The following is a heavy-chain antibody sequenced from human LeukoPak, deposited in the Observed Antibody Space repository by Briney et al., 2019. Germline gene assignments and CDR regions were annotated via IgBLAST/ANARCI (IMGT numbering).Heavy chain of an antibody. D-gene: IGHD3-16*01. V-gene: IGHV3-53*01. CDR3: AKDEVTSGGGLDY. CDR2: IYSGGIT. J-gene: IGHJ4*02. CDR1: GFTVSSRF. Sequence: GVSLRLSCAASGFTVSSRFMHGVRQAPGKGLEWVSVIYSGGITYFADSVKGRFTVSRDNSRNTMYLDMNSLKVEDTAVYYCAKDEVTSGGGLDYWGQGTLVTVSS.